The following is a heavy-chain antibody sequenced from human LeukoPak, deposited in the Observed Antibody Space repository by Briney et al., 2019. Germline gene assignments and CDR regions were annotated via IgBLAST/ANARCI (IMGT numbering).Heavy chain of an antibody. D-gene: IGHD2-15*01. CDR2: MYSRGSR. Sequence: SETLSLTCTVSGGSMSTYHWTWIRQAPGKGLEWIGYMYSRGSRSVNPSLRGRVTFSEDTSKNQFSMKMTSVTAADTAVYYCARGLKGYHIDVWGKGTTVIVSS. CDR1: GGSMSTYH. V-gene: IGHV4-59*01. CDR3: ARGLKGYHIDV. J-gene: IGHJ6*03.